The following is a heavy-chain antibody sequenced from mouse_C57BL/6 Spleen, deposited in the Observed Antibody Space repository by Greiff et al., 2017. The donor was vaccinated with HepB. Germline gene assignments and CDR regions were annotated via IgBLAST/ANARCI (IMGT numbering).Heavy chain of an antibody. D-gene: IGHD2-2*01. CDR1: GFTFSDYY. CDR2: INYDGSST. V-gene: IGHV5-16*01. CDR3: ARVMVTTTGDFDV. Sequence: EVMLVESEGGLVQPGSSMKLSCTASGFTFSDYYMAWVRQVPEKGLEWVANINYDGSSTYYLDSLKSRFIISRDNAKNILYLQMSSLKSEDTATYYCARVMVTTTGDFDVWGTGTTVTVSS. J-gene: IGHJ1*03.